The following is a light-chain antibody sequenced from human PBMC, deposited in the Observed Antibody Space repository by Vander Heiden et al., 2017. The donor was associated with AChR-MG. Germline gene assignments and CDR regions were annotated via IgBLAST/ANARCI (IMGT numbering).Light chain of an antibody. J-gene: IGLJ2*01. CDR3: GAWDSNLSAWI. CDR1: SSNIGHKG. V-gene: IGLV1-51*01. Sequence: QSVLTQPPSVSAAPGQKVTISCAGSSSNIGHKGVSWFQQLPGTAPKLLINDNYERPAGIPDRFAGSKSGTSATLGITGLQTGDEAYYYCGAWDSNLSAWIFGGGTKLTVL. CDR2: DNY.